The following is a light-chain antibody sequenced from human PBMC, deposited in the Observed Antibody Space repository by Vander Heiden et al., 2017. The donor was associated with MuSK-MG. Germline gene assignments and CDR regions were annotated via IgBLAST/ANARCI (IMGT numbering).Light chain of an antibody. Sequence: QSVFTSPPSVSAAPGQKVTIACSGSSSNIGNNYASWYQHLPGTAPKLLIYENNKRPSGIPDRFSSSRSGTSATLGITGLQTGDEADYDCGTWDSSLSEGVFGGGTKLTVL. CDR2: ENN. J-gene: IGLJ3*02. CDR1: SSNIGNNY. CDR3: GTWDSSLSEGV. V-gene: IGLV1-51*01.